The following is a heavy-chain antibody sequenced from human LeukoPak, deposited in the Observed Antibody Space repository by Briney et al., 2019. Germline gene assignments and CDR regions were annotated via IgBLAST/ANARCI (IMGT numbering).Heavy chain of an antibody. CDR1: GGSFSGYY. V-gene: IGHV4-34*01. Sequence: PSETLSLTCAVYGGSFSGYYWSWIRQPPGKGLEWIGEINHGGSTNYNPSLKSRVTISVDTSKNQFSLKLSTVTAADTAVYYCARGLRYYYDSSGYYYGSPYFDYWGQGTLVTVSS. CDR3: ARGLRYYYDSSGYYYGSPYFDY. D-gene: IGHD3-22*01. CDR2: INHGGST. J-gene: IGHJ4*02.